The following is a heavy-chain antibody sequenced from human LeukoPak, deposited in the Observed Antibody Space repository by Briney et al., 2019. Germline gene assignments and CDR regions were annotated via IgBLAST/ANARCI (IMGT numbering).Heavy chain of an antibody. CDR2: MNPNSGNT. J-gene: IGHJ4*02. D-gene: IGHD5-24*01. CDR3: ARGSVEMATIVDY. V-gene: IGHV1-8*01. CDR1: GYTFTSYD. Sequence: GASVKASCKASGYTFTSYDINWVRQATGQGLEWMGWMNPNSGNTGYAQKFQGRVTMTRNTSISTAYMELSSLRSEDTAVYCCARGSVEMATIVDYWGQGTLVTVPS.